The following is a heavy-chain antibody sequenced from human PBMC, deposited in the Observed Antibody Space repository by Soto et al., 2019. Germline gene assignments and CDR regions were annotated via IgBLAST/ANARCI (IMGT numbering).Heavy chain of an antibody. D-gene: IGHD1-7*01. J-gene: IGHJ5*02. CDR3: ARVACNVNYMLFRRVYNWFDP. V-gene: IGHV4-34*01. Sequence: QVQLQQWGAGLLKPSETLSLTCAVYGGSFSGYYWSWIRQPPGKGLEWIGEINHSGSTNYNPSLKSRVTISVDTSKNQFSLKLSSVTAADTAVYYCARVACNVNYMLFRRVYNWFDPWGQGTLVTVSS. CDR1: GGSFSGYY. CDR2: INHSGST.